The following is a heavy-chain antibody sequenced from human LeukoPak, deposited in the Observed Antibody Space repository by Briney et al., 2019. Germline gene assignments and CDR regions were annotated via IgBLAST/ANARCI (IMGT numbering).Heavy chain of an antibody. CDR2: IYYSGST. V-gene: IGHV4-59*08. CDR1: GGSISSYY. Sequence: SGTLSLTCTVSGGSISSYYWSWIRQPPGKGLEWIGYIYYSGSTNYNPSLKSRVTISVDTSKNQFSLKVSSVTAADTAVYYCARRRSYSNYVAGGWFDPWGQGTLVTVS. J-gene: IGHJ5*02. D-gene: IGHD4-11*01. CDR3: ARRRSYSNYVAGGWFDP.